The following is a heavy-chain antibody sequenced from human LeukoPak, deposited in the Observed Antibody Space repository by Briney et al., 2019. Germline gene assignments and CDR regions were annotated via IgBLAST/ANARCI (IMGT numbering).Heavy chain of an antibody. CDR3: ARQTLEYYYDSSGYRFDY. CDR1: GGTFSSYA. CDR2: IIPIFGTA. Sequence: ASVKVSCKASGGTFSSYAISWVRQAPGQGLEWMGGIIPIFGTANYAQKFQGRVTITTDESTSTAYMELSSLRSEDTAVYYCARQTLEYYYDSSGYRFDYWGQGTLVTVSS. J-gene: IGHJ4*02. D-gene: IGHD3-22*01. V-gene: IGHV1-69*05.